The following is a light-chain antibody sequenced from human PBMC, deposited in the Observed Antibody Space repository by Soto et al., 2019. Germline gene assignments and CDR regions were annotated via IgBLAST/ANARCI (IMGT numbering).Light chain of an antibody. CDR1: SSDVGGYNY. Sequence: QSALTQPASVSGSPGQSITISRTGTSSDVGGYNYVSWYQHHPGTAPKLMIYEVSHRPSGVSNRFSGSKSGNTASLTISGRQAEDEADYYCSSYTTSSSLVFGTGTKLTVL. CDR3: SSYTTSSSLV. J-gene: IGLJ1*01. V-gene: IGLV2-14*01. CDR2: EVS.